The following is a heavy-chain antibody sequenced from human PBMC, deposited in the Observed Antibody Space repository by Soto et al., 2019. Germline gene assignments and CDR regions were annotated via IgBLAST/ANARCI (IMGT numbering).Heavy chain of an antibody. Sequence: LRLSCAASGFTFSSYWMSWVRQAPGKGLEWVANIKQDGSEKYYVDSVKGRFTISRDNAKNSLYLQMNSLRAEDTAVYYCAREDYDSSGYPTLGYFQHWGQGTLVTVSS. CDR1: GFTFSSYW. J-gene: IGHJ1*01. D-gene: IGHD3-22*01. CDR2: IKQDGSEK. CDR3: AREDYDSSGYPTLGYFQH. V-gene: IGHV3-7*01.